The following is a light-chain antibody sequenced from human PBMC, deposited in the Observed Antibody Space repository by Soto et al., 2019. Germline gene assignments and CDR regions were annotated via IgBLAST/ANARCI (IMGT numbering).Light chain of an antibody. Sequence: EIVMTQSPATLSVSPGERATLSCRASQSVSSNLAWYQQKPGQAPRLLIYGASTRATGIPARFSGSGSGTEFTPTISSLQSEDFGVYYCQQYNNWPPWTFGQGTKVEIK. J-gene: IGKJ1*01. CDR1: QSVSSN. CDR2: GAS. CDR3: QQYNNWPPWT. V-gene: IGKV3-15*01.